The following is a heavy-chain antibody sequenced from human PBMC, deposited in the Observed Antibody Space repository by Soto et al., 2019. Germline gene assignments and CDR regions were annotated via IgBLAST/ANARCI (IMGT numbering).Heavy chain of an antibody. J-gene: IGHJ4*02. D-gene: IGHD4-17*01. CDR1: GFTFSSYA. CDR3: AKTASMTIRDGFDH. V-gene: IGHV3-23*01. CDR2: ISGSGSNP. Sequence: EVQVLESGGGLVQPGGSLRLSCAASGFTFSSYAMSWVRQAPGQGLEWVSAISGSGSNPYYADSVKGRFTITRDNPKNTLDLQMNSLRAEDPALYYCAKTASMTIRDGFDHWGQGTLVTVSS.